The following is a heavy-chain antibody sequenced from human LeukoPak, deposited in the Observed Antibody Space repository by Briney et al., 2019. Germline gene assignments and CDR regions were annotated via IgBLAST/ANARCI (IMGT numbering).Heavy chain of an antibody. Sequence: SETLSLTCTVSGDSISSSSYYRGWVRQPPGEGLEWIGNIDYSGSTYYNPSLKSRVAISVDTSKNQFSLKLISVTAADTAVYYCTREHLGYCASTSCTALTFDPWGQGTLVTVSS. CDR2: IDYSGST. V-gene: IGHV4-39*01. D-gene: IGHD2-2*01. CDR3: TREHLGYCASTSCTALTFDP. J-gene: IGHJ5*02. CDR1: GDSISSSSYY.